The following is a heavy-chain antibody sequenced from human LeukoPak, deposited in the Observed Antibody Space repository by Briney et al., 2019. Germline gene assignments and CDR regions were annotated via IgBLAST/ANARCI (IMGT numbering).Heavy chain of an antibody. J-gene: IGHJ4*02. CDR2: ISGSGGST. V-gene: IGHV3-23*01. Sequence: PGGSLRLSCAVSGFTFSSYAMSWVRQAPGKGLEWVSAISGSGGSTYYADSVKGRFTISRDNSKNTLYLQMNSLRAEDTAVYYCAKGQYCSGGSFPDYYFDYSGQGTLVTVSS. CDR3: AKGQYCSGGSFPDYYFDY. D-gene: IGHD2-15*01. CDR1: GFTFSSYA.